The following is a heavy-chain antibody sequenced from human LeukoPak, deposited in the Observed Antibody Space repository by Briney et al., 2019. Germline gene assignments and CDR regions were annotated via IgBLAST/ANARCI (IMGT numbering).Heavy chain of an antibody. D-gene: IGHD2-2*01. CDR2: ISHTGSTM. J-gene: IGHJ4*02. CDR1: GFSFSSYS. V-gene: IGHV3-48*04. CDR3: ARSEVVPAAIGYDY. Sequence: GSLRLSCAASGFSFSSYSMNWVHQAPGKGLEWVTYISHTGSTMSYADSVKGRFTISRDNARNSLYLQMNSLRAEDTAVYYCARSEVVPAAIGYDYWGQGTLVTVSP.